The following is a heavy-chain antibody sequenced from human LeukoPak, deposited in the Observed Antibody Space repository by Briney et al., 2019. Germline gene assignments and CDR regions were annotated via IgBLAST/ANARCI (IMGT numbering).Heavy chain of an antibody. J-gene: IGHJ4*02. CDR2: LHTDGSAT. V-gene: IGHV3-74*01. D-gene: IGHD3-22*01. CDR1: GFTFSNFW. CDR3: AREGHYDTRGPDY. Sequence: GGSLRLSCAASGFTFSNFWMHWVRQTPGKGLVWVSRLHTDGSATFCADSVKGRFTISRDNPKSTLYLQMNSLTAEDTAIYYCAREGHYDTRGPDYWGQGTLVTVSS.